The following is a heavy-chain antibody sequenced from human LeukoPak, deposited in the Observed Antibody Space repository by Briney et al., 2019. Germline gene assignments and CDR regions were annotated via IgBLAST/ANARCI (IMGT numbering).Heavy chain of an antibody. CDR1: GGSISSYY. V-gene: IGHV4-59*01. J-gene: IGHJ6*02. CDR3: ARDYYDSKGGYYYYGMDV. Sequence: SETLSLTCTVSGGSISSYYWSWIRQPPGKGLVWIGYIYYSGSTNYNPSLKSRVTISVDTSKNQFSLKLSSVTAADTAVYYCARDYYDSKGGYYYYGMDVWGQGTTVTVSS. CDR2: IYYSGST. D-gene: IGHD3-22*01.